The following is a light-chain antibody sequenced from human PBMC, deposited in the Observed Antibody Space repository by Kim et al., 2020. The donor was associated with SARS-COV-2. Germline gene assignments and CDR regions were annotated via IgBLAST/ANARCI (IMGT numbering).Light chain of an antibody. CDR3: LQTYSAPLT. CDR2: AAS. J-gene: IGKJ4*01. V-gene: IGKV1-39*01. CDR1: RDITMF. Sequence: DVQVTQSPSSLSASVGDRVTITCRASRDITMFLNWYRQKPGKAPNLLIYAASSLQNGVTSRFSGSGSGTHFTLTINNLQPEDFATYYCLQTYSAPLTFGGGTKVDTK.